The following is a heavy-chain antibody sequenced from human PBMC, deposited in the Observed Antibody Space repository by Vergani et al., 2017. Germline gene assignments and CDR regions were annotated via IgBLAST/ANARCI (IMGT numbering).Heavy chain of an antibody. CDR1: GGSITTGGYH. D-gene: IGHD2-2*02. CDR3: ARGGVPAAISSAWFDP. CDR2: IHYSGST. V-gene: IGHV4-31*03. J-gene: IGHJ5*02. Sequence: QVQLQESGPGLVKPSQTLSLTCTVSGGSITTGGYHWSWIRQRPGKGLEWIGYIHYSGSTYYNPSLESRLMISIDTSKNQFSLKLRSVAAADTAVYYCARGGVPAAISSAWFDPWGQGTLVTVSS.